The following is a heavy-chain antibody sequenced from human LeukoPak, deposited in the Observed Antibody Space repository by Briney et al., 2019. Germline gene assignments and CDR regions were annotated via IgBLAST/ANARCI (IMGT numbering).Heavy chain of an antibody. J-gene: IGHJ5*02. CDR1: GGTFSSYA. D-gene: IGHD5-24*01. Sequence: SVKVSRKASGGTFSSYAINWVRQAPGQGLKWMGGIIPIFGTANYAQKFQGRVTITADEYTSTAYMELSSLRSEDTAVYYCARDLGDGYNMLNWFDPWGQGTLVTVSS. CDR2: IIPIFGTA. CDR3: ARDLGDGYNMLNWFDP. V-gene: IGHV1-69*13.